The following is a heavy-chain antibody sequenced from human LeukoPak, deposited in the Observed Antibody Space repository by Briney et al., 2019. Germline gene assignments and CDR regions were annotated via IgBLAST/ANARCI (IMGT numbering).Heavy chain of an antibody. V-gene: IGHV1-8*01. CDR3: ARGRTRRTIFGVVTLSFDY. CDR1: GYTFTSYD. Sequence: GASVKVSCKASGYTFTSYDINWVRQATGQGLEWTGWMNPNRGNTGYAQKFQGRVTMTRNTSISTAYMELSSLRSEDTAVYYCARGRTRRTIFGVVTLSFDYWGQGTLVTVSS. D-gene: IGHD3-3*01. J-gene: IGHJ4*02. CDR2: MNPNRGNT.